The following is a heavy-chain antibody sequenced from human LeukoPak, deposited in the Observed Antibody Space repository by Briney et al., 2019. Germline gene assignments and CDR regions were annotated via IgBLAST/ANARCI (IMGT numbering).Heavy chain of an antibody. J-gene: IGHJ3*02. CDR2: LNPNSGAT. V-gene: IGHV1-2*02. D-gene: IGHD3-9*01. Sequence: ASVKVSCKASGYTFTGYYMHWVRQAPGQGIEWVGWLNPNSGATTYAQKFQGRVSMTRDTSISTAYMELSRLTSDDTAVYYCARDRYDFLTGYFPRLLDIWGQGTMVTVSS. CDR1: GYTFTGYY. CDR3: ARDRYDFLTGYFPRLLDI.